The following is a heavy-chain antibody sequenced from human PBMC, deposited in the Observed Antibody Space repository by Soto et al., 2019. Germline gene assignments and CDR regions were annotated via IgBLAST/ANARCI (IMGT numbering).Heavy chain of an antibody. D-gene: IGHD6-19*01. Sequence: SETLSLTCTVSGGSISSYYWSWIRQPPGKGLEWIGYIYDSGSTNYNPSLKSRVTISVDTSKNQFSLKLTSVTAADTAVYYCARFRSSGWHEDYYGMDVWGQGTTVTVS. CDR3: ARFRSSGWHEDYYGMDV. CDR2: IYDSGST. CDR1: GGSISSYY. J-gene: IGHJ6*02. V-gene: IGHV4-59*01.